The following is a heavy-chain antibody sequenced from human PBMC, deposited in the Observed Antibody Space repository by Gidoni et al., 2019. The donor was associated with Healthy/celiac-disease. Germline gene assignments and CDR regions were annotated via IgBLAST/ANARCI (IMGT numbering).Heavy chain of an antibody. CDR3: ARDFAPTIPPAFDY. V-gene: IGHV3-48*03. J-gene: IGHJ4*02. Sequence: EVQLVESGGGLVQPGGSLRLSCAASGFTFSSYEMNWVRQAPGKGLEWVSYISSSGSTIYYADSVKGRFTISRDNAKNSLYLQMNSLRAEDTAVYYCARDFAPTIPPAFDYWGQGTLVTVSS. D-gene: IGHD5-12*01. CDR2: ISSSGSTI. CDR1: GFTFSSYE.